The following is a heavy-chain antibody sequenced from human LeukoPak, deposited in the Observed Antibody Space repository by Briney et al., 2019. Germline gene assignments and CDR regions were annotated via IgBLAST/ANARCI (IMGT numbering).Heavy chain of an antibody. J-gene: IGHJ4*02. CDR2: INHTGST. D-gene: IGHD5-24*01. V-gene: IGHV4-34*01. Sequence: SETLSLTCAVYGGSFSSYYWSWIRQPPGKGLEWIGEINHTGSTKYNPSLKSRVSISVDTSKNQFSLKLTSVTAADTAVYYCARLYLPATRFDYWGQGTLVTVSS. CDR1: GGSFSSYY. CDR3: ARLYLPATRFDY.